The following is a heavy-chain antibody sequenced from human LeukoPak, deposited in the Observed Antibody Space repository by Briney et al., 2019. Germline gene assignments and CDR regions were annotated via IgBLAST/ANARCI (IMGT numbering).Heavy chain of an antibody. D-gene: IGHD6-13*01. CDR2: MYNSGST. CDR3: ARDQGGGSSWYDY. V-gene: IGHV4-59*01. CDR1: GGSIINYY. Sequence: PSETLSLTCTVPGGSIINYYWSWIRQPPGKGLEWIGYMYNSGSTNYNPSLKSRVTISADTSKNQFSLRLSSVTAADTAVYYCARDQGGGSSWYDYWGQGILVTVSS. J-gene: IGHJ4*02.